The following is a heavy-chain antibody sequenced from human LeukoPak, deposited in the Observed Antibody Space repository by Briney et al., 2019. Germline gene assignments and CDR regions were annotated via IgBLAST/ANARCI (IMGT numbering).Heavy chain of an antibody. D-gene: IGHD3-22*01. V-gene: IGHV4-39*01. CDR1: GGSISSSSYY. Sequence: SETLSLTCTVSGGSISSSSYYWGWIRQPPGKGLEWIGSIYYSGSTYYNPSLKSRVTISVDTSKNQFSLKLSSVTAADTAVYYCARQTYYYDSSGYYYGRYFDYWGQGTLVTVSS. J-gene: IGHJ4*02. CDR3: ARQTYYYDSSGYYYGRYFDY. CDR2: IYYSGST.